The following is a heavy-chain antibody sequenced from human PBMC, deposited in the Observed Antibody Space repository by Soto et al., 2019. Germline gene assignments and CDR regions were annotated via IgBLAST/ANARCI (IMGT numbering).Heavy chain of an antibody. V-gene: IGHV4-31*03. J-gene: IGHJ4*02. Sequence: TLSLTFSVSGGSISRGGYYWSWIRQHPGRGLEWIGYIYYSGNTYYNPSLKSRVTISVDTSNNQFSLKLSAVTAADTAVYYCARGRVGATTDYFDYWGQGTLVTVSS. CDR1: GGSISRGGYY. CDR2: IYYSGNT. D-gene: IGHD1-26*01. CDR3: ARGRVGATTDYFDY.